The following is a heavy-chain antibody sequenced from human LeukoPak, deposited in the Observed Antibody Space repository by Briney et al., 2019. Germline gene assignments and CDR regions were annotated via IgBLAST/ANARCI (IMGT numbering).Heavy chain of an antibody. V-gene: IGHV3-7*01. CDR1: GFTFSSYW. Sequence: GGSLRLSWAASGFTFSSYWMSWVRQAPGKGLEWVANIKKDGSEEYNVDSVKGRFTISRDNAKDSLYLQMNSLRAEDTAVYYCAREGPYYFDYWGQGALVTVSS. CDR2: IKKDGSEE. J-gene: IGHJ4*02. CDR3: AREGPYYFDY.